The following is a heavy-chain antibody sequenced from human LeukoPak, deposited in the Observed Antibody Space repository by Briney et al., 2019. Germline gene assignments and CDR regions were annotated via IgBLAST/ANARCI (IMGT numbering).Heavy chain of an antibody. Sequence: GGSLRLSCTDSGFTMSGIHMNWVRQAPGKGLDWVSGLYAGGSTYYAGSVTGRFTISRDDSKNTLYLQMTGLRIDDTAIYYCVRGNGNVGGRLDPWGQGAWVIVSS. V-gene: IGHV3-66*01. CDR2: LYAGGST. J-gene: IGHJ5*02. CDR1: GFTMSGIH. CDR3: VRGNGNVGGRLDP. D-gene: IGHD1-1*01.